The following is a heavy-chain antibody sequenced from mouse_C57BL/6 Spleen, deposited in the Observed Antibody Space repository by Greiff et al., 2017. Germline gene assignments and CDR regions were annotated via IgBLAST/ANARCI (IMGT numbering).Heavy chain of an antibody. D-gene: IGHD1-1*01. CDR3: ARARSTFPYAMGC. CDR2: IDPSDSYT. V-gene: IGHV1-69*01. J-gene: IGHJ4*01. CDR1: GYTFTSYW. Sequence: VQLQQPGAELVMPGASVKLSCKASGYTFTSYWMHWVKQRPGQGLEWIGEIDPSDSYTNYNQKFKGKSTLTVDKSSSTAYMQLSSLTSKDSAVYYCARARSTFPYAMGCWGQGTSVTVAT.